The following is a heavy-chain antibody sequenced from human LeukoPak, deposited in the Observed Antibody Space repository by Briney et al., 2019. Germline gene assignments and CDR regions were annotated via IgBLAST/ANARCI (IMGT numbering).Heavy chain of an antibody. J-gene: IGHJ5*02. CDR2: IHTSGTM. V-gene: IGHV4-61*09. Sequence: SETLSLTCTVSGGSVSTGSYYWSWIRQPAGRGLEWIGHIHTSGTMNYNASLKSRVTISVDKSKNQFSLKLSSVTAADTAVYYCARGEGYDFWSGNHNWFDPWGQGTLVTVSS. D-gene: IGHD3-3*01. CDR1: GGSVSTGSYY. CDR3: ARGEGYDFWSGNHNWFDP.